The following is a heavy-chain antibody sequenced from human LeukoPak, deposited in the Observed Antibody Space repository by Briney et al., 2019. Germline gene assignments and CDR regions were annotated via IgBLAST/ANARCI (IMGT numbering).Heavy chain of an antibody. V-gene: IGHV3-7*01. CDR3: ARDRWGIYCSGGSCLDY. D-gene: IGHD2-15*01. Sequence: GGSLRLSCAASGFTFSSYWMTWVRQAPGKGLEWVANIKQDGSEKYYVDSVKGRFTISRDNAKNSLYLQMNSLRAEDTALYYCARDRWGIYCSGGSCLDYWGQGTLVTVSS. J-gene: IGHJ4*02. CDR2: IKQDGSEK. CDR1: GFTFSSYW.